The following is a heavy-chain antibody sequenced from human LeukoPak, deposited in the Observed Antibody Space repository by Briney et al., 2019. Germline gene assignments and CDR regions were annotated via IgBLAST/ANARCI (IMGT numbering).Heavy chain of an antibody. CDR2: SYYSGGT. V-gene: IGHV4-59*08. D-gene: IGHD3-10*01. CDR3: VRHGESGRHHAHFDY. J-gene: IGHJ4*01. Sequence: SETLSLTGTVSGGSLNNYYWGWIRQAAGRGLEWIAYSYYSGGTNYNSSLKSRVTISVDTSKNQFSLKVASVTAGDTAIYYCVRHGESGRHHAHFDYWGHGALVTVSS. CDR1: GGSLNNYY.